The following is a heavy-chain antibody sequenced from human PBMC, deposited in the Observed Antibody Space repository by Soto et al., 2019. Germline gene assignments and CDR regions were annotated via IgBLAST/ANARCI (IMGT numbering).Heavy chain of an antibody. CDR1: GFTFSNAW. V-gene: IGHV3-15*01. CDR3: TTDKGYSGYGLYYFDY. D-gene: IGHD5-12*01. CDR2: IKSKTDGGTT. Sequence: GGSLRLSCAASGFTFSNAWMSWVRQAPGKGLEWVGRIKSKTDGGTTDYAAPVKGRFTISRDDSKNTLYLQMNSLKTEDTAVYYCTTDKGYSGYGLYYFDYWGQGTLVTVSS. J-gene: IGHJ4*02.